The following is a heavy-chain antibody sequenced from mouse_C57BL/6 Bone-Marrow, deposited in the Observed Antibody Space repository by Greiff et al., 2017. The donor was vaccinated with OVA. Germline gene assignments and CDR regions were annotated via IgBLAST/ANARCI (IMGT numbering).Heavy chain of an antibody. J-gene: IGHJ3*01. CDR3: ARPDSSGYTWFAY. Sequence: EVKLVESGGGLVQPGGSLKLSCAASGFTFSDYYLYWVRQTPEKRLEWVAYISNGGGSTYYPDTVKGRFTISRDNAKNTLYLHMSRLKSEDTAMYYCARPDSSGYTWFAYWGQGTLVTVSA. CDR1: GFTFSDYY. D-gene: IGHD3-2*02. CDR2: ISNGGGST. V-gene: IGHV5-12*01.